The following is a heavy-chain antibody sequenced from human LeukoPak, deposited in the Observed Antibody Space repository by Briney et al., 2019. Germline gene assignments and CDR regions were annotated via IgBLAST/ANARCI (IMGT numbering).Heavy chain of an antibody. J-gene: IGHJ4*02. CDR2: ISYDGSNK. CDR1: GFTFSSYA. CDR3: AREGSEYSSSEDFDY. D-gene: IGHD6-6*01. Sequence: PGGSLRLSCAASGFTFSSYAMHWVRQAPGKGLEWVAVISYDGSNKYYADSVKGRFTISRDNSKNTLYLQMNSLRAEDTAVYYCAREGSEYSSSEDFDYWGQGTLVTVSS. V-gene: IGHV3-30*04.